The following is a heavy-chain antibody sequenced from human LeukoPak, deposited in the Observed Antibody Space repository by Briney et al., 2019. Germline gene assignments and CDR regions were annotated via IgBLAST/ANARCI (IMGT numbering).Heavy chain of an antibody. CDR3: ARERGSNAFDI. Sequence: SETLSLTCTVSGGSMSSYYWSWIRQPPGKGLEWIGYIYYSGSTNYNPSLKSRVTISVDTSKNQFSLKLSSVTAADTAVYYCARERGSNAFDIWGQGTMVTVSS. D-gene: IGHD3-10*01. CDR1: GGSMSSYY. J-gene: IGHJ3*02. V-gene: IGHV4-59*01. CDR2: IYYSGST.